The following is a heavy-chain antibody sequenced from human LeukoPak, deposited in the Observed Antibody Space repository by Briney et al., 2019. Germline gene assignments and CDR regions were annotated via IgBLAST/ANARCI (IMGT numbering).Heavy chain of an antibody. D-gene: IGHD6-13*01. J-gene: IGHJ5*02. CDR1: GFTFSSYG. CDR3: VREHSRVFDP. V-gene: IGHV3-NL1*01. Sequence: PGGSLRLSCAASGFTFSSYGMHWVRQAPGKGLEWVSAIGGGGISTYYVDYVKGRFTISRDNSKNSLYLQMNSLRAEDTAVYYCVREHSRVFDPWGQGTLVTVSS. CDR2: IGGGGIST.